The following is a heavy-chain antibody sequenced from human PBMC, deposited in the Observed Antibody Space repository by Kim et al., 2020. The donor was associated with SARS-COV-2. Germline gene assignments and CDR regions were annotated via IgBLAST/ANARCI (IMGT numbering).Heavy chain of an antibody. J-gene: IGHJ4*02. CDR2: ISSSSYI. V-gene: IGHV3-21*01. Sequence: GGSLRLSCAASGFTFSSYSMNWVRQAPGKGLEWVSSISSSSYIYYADSVKGRFTISRDNAKNSLYLQMNSLRAEDTAVYYCARVSGYSYGGDYWGQGTLVTVSS. D-gene: IGHD5-18*01. CDR1: GFTFSSYS. CDR3: ARVSGYSYGGDY.